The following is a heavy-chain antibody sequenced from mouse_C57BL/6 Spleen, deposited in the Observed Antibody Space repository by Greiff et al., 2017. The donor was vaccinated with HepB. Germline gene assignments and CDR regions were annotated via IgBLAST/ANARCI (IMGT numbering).Heavy chain of an antibody. CDR1: GYTFTSYW. CDR2: IDPSDSET. CDR3: ARGRYYCGSSAWFAY. V-gene: IGHV1-52*01. Sequence: QVQLQQPGAELVRPGSSVKLSCKASGYTFTSYWMHWVKQRPIQGLEWIGNIDPSDSETHYNQKFKDKATLTVDKSSSTAYMQLSSLTSEASAVYDWARGRYYCGSSAWFAYWGQGTLVTVSA. D-gene: IGHD1-1*01. J-gene: IGHJ3*01.